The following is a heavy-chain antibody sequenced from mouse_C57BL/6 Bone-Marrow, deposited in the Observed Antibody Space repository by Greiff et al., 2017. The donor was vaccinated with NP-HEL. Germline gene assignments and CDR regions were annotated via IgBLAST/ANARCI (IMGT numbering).Heavy chain of an antibody. CDR1: GYTFTDYY. V-gene: IGHV1-26*01. CDR2: INPNNGGT. Sequence: EVQLQQSGPELVKPGASVKISCKASGYTFTDYYMNWVKQSHGKSLEWIGDINPNNGGTSYNQKFKGKATLTVDKSSSTAYMELRSLTSEDSAVYYCAREFITTVDYWGQGTTLTVSS. J-gene: IGHJ2*01. D-gene: IGHD1-1*01. CDR3: AREFITTVDY.